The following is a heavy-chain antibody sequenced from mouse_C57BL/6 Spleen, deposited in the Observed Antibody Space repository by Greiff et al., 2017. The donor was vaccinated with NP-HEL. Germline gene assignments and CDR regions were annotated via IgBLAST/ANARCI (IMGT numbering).Heavy chain of an antibody. CDR1: GFTFSSYA. Sequence: EVQLVESGEGLVKPGGSLKLSCAASGFTFSSYAMSWVRQTPEKRLEWVAYISSGGDYIYYVDTVKGRFNISRDNARNTLYLQMSSLKSEDTAMYYCTRDHYGRSLDYWGQGTTLTVSS. CDR3: TRDHYGRSLDY. CDR2: ISSGGDYI. J-gene: IGHJ2*01. V-gene: IGHV5-9-1*02. D-gene: IGHD1-1*01.